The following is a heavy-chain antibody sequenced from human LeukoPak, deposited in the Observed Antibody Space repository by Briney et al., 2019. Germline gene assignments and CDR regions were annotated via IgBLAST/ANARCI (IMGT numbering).Heavy chain of an antibody. J-gene: IGHJ6*04. D-gene: IGHD3-10*01. CDR2: INHSGST. CDR1: GGSFSGYY. Sequence: SETLSLTCAVYGGSFSGYYWSWIRQPPGKGLEWIGEINHSGSTNYNPSLQSRVTISVDTSKNQFSRKLSSVTAADTAVDYGAGHSRRRITIVRGENRYYYYGMDVWGKGTTVTVSS. V-gene: IGHV4-34*01. CDR3: AGHSRRRITIVRGENRYYYYGMDV.